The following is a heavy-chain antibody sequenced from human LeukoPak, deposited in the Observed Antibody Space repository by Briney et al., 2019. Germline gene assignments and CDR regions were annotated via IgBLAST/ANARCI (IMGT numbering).Heavy chain of an antibody. CDR3: ARGIAGRPNDAFDI. J-gene: IGHJ3*02. V-gene: IGHV3-33*01. CDR1: GFTFSSYG. CDR2: IRNDSTKK. D-gene: IGHD6-6*01. Sequence: GGSLRLSCAASGFTFSSYGMHWVRQAPGKGLEWVSVIRNDSTKKYYADSVKGRFTISRDNAKNSLYLQMNSLRDEDTAVYYCARGIAGRPNDAFDIWGQGTMVTVSS.